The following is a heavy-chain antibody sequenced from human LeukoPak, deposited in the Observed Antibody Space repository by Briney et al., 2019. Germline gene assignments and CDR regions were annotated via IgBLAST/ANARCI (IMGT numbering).Heavy chain of an antibody. J-gene: IGHJ4*02. D-gene: IGHD2-15*01. CDR2: IYPGDSDT. V-gene: IGHV5-51*01. Sequence: GESLKISCKASGYSFPGYWIGWVRQMPGKGLEWMGIIYPGDSDTRYRPSFQGQVTISADKSISTAYLQWSSLKASDTAMYYCARYCSGGSCSPWGQGTLVTVSS. CDR3: ARYCSGGSCSP. CDR1: GYSFPGYW.